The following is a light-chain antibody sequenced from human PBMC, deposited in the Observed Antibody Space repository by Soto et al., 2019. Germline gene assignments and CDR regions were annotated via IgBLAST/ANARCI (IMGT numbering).Light chain of an antibody. J-gene: IGKJ1*01. CDR3: QQYNNWPPWT. CDR1: QSVSSN. V-gene: IGKV3-15*01. CDR2: GTS. Sequence: EIVMTHSPATLSGSPGERATLSCRAGQSVSSNLAWYQQKPGQAPRLLIYGTSTRATGIPARFRRSGSGTEFTPTISSLQSEDFAVYYCQQYNNWPPWTFGQGTKVDIK.